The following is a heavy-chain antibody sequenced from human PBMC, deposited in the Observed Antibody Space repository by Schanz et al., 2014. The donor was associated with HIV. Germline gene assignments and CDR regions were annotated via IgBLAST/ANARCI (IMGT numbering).Heavy chain of an antibody. J-gene: IGHJ4*02. V-gene: IGHV4-34*01. CDR1: GGSLSGHY. D-gene: IGHD6-13*01. CDR2: INHREST. CDR3: ARAKWPPRSRHFDF. Sequence: QVQLKQWGAGLLKSSETLSLTCAVYGGSLSGHYWSWIRQSPGKGLEWLGQINHRESTNYNPSLQSRVTISLDTSKTQFSLKLDSVTAADTAVYYCARAKWPPRSRHFDFWGQGNLVTVSS.